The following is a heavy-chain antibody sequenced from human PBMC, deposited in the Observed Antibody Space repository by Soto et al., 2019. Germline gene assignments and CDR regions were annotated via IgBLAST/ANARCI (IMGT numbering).Heavy chain of an antibody. CDR1: GGTFSSYA. V-gene: IGHV1-69*13. CDR2: IIPIFGTA. Sequence: ASVKVSCKASGGTFSSYAISWVRQAPGQGLEWMGGIIPIFGTANYAQKFQGRVTITADESTSTAYMELSSLRSEDTAVYYCAREGDGYNTYYFDYWGQGTLVTVYS. J-gene: IGHJ4*02. CDR3: AREGDGYNTYYFDY. D-gene: IGHD5-12*01.